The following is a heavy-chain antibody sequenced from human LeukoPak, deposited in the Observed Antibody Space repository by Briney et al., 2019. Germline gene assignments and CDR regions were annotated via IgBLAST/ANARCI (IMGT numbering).Heavy chain of an antibody. J-gene: IGHJ6*03. CDR3: ACCSSTGWYYYHMDV. V-gene: IGHV4-31*03. CDR1: GASITSGGYY. CDR2: IYYGGST. D-gene: IGHD2-2*01. Sequence: SETLSLTCTVSGASITSGGYYWSWLRQHPGKGLEWIGYIYYGGSTYYNPSLKSRVTISVDTSKNQFSLNLRSVTAADTAVYYCACCSSTGWYYYHMDVWGKGTTVTVSS.